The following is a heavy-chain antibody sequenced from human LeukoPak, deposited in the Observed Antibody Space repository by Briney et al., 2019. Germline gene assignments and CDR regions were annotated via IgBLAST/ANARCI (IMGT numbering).Heavy chain of an antibody. Sequence: GGSLRLSCAASGFTFSSYAMSWLRQTPQKGLEWVSGISVTGDITYYADSVKGRFTIARDNSRTTLYLQLNSLRADDTAVYYCAKSHITRYPLQYYFDLWGQGGPVIVSS. CDR3: AKSHITRYPLQYYFDL. CDR1: GFTFSSYA. CDR2: ISVTGDIT. D-gene: IGHD2-21*01. J-gene: IGHJ4*02. V-gene: IGHV3-23*01.